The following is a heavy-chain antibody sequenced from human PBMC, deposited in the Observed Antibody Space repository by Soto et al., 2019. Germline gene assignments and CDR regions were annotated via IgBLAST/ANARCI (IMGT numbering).Heavy chain of an antibody. CDR2: INGRSNYK. CDR3: AREDGIAGETSAFDY. Sequence: PGGSLRLSCATSGVIVCTYVMNWVCQAGGKGLEWVSSINGRSNYKYYANSVRGRFTISRDNAKNSLFLQMSSLTAEDTAVYYCAREDGIAGETSAFDYWGHGTLVTLSS. V-gene: IGHV3-21*01. J-gene: IGHJ4*01. CDR1: GVIVCTYV. D-gene: IGHD1-26*01.